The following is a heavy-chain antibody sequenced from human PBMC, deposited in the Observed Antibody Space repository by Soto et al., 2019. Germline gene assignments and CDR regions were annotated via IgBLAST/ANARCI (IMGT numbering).Heavy chain of an antibody. CDR2: IYYSGST. CDR1: GGSISGYY. CDR3: ARTDSAQPYYYYYYMDV. D-gene: IGHD6-25*01. V-gene: IGHV4-59*08. J-gene: IGHJ6*03. Sequence: SSETLSLTCTVAGGSISGYYWSWIRQPPGKGLEWIGYIYYSGSTNYNPSLKSRVTISVDTSKNQFSPKLSSVTAADTAVYYCARTDSAQPYYYYYYMDVWGKGTTVTVSS.